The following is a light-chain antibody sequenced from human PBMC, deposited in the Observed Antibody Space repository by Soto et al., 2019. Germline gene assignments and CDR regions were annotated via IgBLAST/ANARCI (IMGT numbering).Light chain of an antibody. Sequence: DIQMTQSPSTLSGSVGDRVTITFGASQTISSWLAWYQQKPGKAPKLLISQASSLESGVPSRFSGSGSETEFTLTISGLQPDDFASYYCQQYNSYSWTFGQGTKVDIK. J-gene: IGKJ1*01. CDR3: QQYNSYSWT. V-gene: IGKV1-5*03. CDR1: QTISSW. CDR2: QAS.